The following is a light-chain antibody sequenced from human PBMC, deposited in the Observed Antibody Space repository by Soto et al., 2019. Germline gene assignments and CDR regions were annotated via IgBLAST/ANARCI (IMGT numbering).Light chain of an antibody. CDR1: QSVSSSY. V-gene: IGKV3-20*01. CDR3: QQYGSSPWT. J-gene: IGKJ1*01. CDR2: GAS. Sequence: EIVLTQSPGTLSLSPGERATLSCRASQSVSSSYLAWYQQKPGQAPRLLIYGASSRATGIPDRFCGSGSGTDFTLTISRLEPEDFAVYYCQQYGSSPWTFGHGTKVEIK.